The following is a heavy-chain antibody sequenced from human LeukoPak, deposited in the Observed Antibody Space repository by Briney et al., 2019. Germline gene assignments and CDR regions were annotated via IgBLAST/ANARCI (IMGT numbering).Heavy chain of an antibody. Sequence: PSQTLSLTCTVSGGSISSGDYYWSWIRQPPGKGLEWIGYIYKSGSTNYNPSLKSRVTISIDTSKNQFSLKVSSVTAADTAVYYCARHGVGALFYFDYWGQGTLVTVSS. CDR2: IYKSGST. V-gene: IGHV4-61*09. D-gene: IGHD1-26*01. CDR3: ARHGVGALFYFDY. J-gene: IGHJ4*02. CDR1: GGSISSGDYY.